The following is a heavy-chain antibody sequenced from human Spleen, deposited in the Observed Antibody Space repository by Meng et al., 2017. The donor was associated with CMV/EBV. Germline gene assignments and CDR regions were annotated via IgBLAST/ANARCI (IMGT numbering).Heavy chain of an antibody. V-gene: IGHV4-39*07. CDR1: SISSSSYY. CDR2: IYYSGST. CDR3: ARVRLVVPAAFQPNWFDP. Sequence: SISSSSYYWGWIRQPPGKGLEWIGSIYYSGSTYYNPSLKSRVTISVDTSKNQFSLKLSSVTAADTAVYYCARVRLVVPAAFQPNWFDPWGQGTLVTVSS. D-gene: IGHD2-2*01. J-gene: IGHJ5*02.